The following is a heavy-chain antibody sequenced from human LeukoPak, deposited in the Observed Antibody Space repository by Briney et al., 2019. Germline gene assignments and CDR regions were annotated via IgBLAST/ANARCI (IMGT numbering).Heavy chain of an antibody. D-gene: IGHD6-19*01. Sequence: SETLSLTCTVSGGSISSYYWSWIRQPPGKGLEWIGYIYYSGSTNYNPSLKSRVTMSVDTSKNQFSLKLSSVTAADTAVYYCAKVASSGWRRFDYWGQGTLVTVSS. CDR1: GGSISSYY. V-gene: IGHV4-59*01. CDR3: AKVASSGWRRFDY. J-gene: IGHJ4*02. CDR2: IYYSGST.